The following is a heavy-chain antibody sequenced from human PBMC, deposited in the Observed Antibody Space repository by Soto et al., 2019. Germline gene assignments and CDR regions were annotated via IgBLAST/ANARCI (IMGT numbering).Heavy chain of an antibody. V-gene: IGHV4-39*01. Sequence: SETLSLTCTVSGGSISSRNYDWGWIRQPPGRGLEWIGSISYSGSTYYNPSLKSRVTISVDTSKNQFSLTLSSVTAADAAVYYCARPYGVATRFDFWGPGTLVTVSS. J-gene: IGHJ4*02. CDR3: ARPYGVATRFDF. D-gene: IGHD4-17*01. CDR1: GGSISSRNYD. CDR2: ISYSGST.